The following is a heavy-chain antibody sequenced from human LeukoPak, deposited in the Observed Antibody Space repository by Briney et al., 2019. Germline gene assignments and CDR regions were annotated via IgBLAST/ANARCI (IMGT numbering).Heavy chain of an antibody. D-gene: IGHD3-16*01. J-gene: IGHJ5*02. CDR3: ARGGGEGSAYRNWFDP. CDR2: IYYSGST. CDR1: GGSISIYY. Sequence: SDTLSLTCTLSGGSISIYYGSWTRHPPGKGLEWMGYIYYSGSTNHHPPLKSRVTISVDTSKNQFSLKLSSVTAADTAVYYCARGGGEGSAYRNWFDPWGQGTLVTVSS. V-gene: IGHV4-59*08.